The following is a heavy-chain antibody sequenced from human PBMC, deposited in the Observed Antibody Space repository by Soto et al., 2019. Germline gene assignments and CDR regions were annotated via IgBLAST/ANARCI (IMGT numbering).Heavy chain of an antibody. V-gene: IGHV4-34*01. CDR3: ASLGSGAYDF. D-gene: IGHD2-15*01. CDR2: INHTGTV. J-gene: IGHJ4*02. CDR1: GGSFRSYY. Sequence: PSETLSLTCAVYGGSFRSYYWSWIRQAPGKGLGWIGEINHTGTVNYNPSLKSRVAISVDTSERQFSLKLFSVTAADTAAYYCASLGSGAYDFWGQGALVTVSS.